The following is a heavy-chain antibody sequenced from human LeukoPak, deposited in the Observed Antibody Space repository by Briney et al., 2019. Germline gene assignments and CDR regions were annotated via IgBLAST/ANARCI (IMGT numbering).Heavy chain of an antibody. Sequence: SETLSLTCAVYGGSFSGYYWSWIRQPPGKGLEWIGEINHSGSTNYNPSLKSRVTISVDTSKNQFSLKLSSVTAADTAVYYCARRGVLRFVYCYYYYMDVWGKGTTVTISS. CDR3: ARRGVLRFVYCYYYYMDV. V-gene: IGHV4-34*01. CDR2: INHSGST. J-gene: IGHJ6*03. CDR1: GGSFSGYY. D-gene: IGHD3-3*01.